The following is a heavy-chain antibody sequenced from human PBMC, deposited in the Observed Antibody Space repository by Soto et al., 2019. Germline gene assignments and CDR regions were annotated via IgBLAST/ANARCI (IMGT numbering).Heavy chain of an antibody. CDR3: ATEKGDYHDSSGPFDY. V-gene: IGHV6-1*01. Sequence: TVSLACAVSSDGVSSDSAACDWIRHSPSRGREWVLRTYYRSQWLNDYADSEKSRITIKPDTSKNQFSLELDSVTPEDTAVYYGATEKGDYHDSSGPFDYWGLGTLVTVYS. D-gene: IGHD3-22*01. J-gene: IGHJ4*02. CDR2: TYYRSQWLN. CDR1: SDGVSSDSAA.